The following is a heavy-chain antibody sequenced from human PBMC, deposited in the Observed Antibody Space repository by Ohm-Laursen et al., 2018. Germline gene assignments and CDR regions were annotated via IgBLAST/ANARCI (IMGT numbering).Heavy chain of an antibody. Sequence: SLRLSCAAFGFTFSSYSMNWVRQAPGKGLEWVSSIISSSTYIYYADSVRGRFTISRDNAKNSLYLQMNSLRAEDTAVYYCARVLYSSSWHTVDYWGQGTLVTVSS. V-gene: IGHV3-21*01. CDR3: ARVLYSSSWHTVDY. CDR2: IISSSTYI. J-gene: IGHJ4*02. CDR1: GFTFSSYS. D-gene: IGHD6-13*01.